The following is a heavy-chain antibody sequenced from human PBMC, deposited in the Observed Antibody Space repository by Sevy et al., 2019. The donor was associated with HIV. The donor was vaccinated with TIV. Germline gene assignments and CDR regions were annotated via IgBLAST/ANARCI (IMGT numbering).Heavy chain of an antibody. Sequence: GGSLRLSCAASGITFNTYAMHWVRQAPGKGLEWVAVISYDGRKKYYADSVKGRFTISRDDSKNTLYMQMNSVRPEDTAVYYCAKDGGRYNYAPSDYWGHGTLVTVSS. CDR2: ISYDGRKK. D-gene: IGHD1-1*01. J-gene: IGHJ4*01. V-gene: IGHV3-30*18. CDR1: GITFNTYA. CDR3: AKDGGRYNYAPSDY.